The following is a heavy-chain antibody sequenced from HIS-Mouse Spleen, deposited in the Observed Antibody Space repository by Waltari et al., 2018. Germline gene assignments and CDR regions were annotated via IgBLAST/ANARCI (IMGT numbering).Heavy chain of an antibody. V-gene: IGHV3-74*01. CDR1: GFTFSSYW. D-gene: IGHD6-6*01. CDR3: ARDGGRVYSSSFDY. J-gene: IGHJ4*02. Sequence: EVQLVESGGGLVQPGGSLRLSGAASGFTFSSYWMRWVRHAPGKGLVWVSRINSDGRSTSYADAVKGRFNISRDNAKNTLYLQMNRLRAEDTAVYYCARDGGRVYSSSFDYWGQGTLVTVSS. CDR2: INSDGRST.